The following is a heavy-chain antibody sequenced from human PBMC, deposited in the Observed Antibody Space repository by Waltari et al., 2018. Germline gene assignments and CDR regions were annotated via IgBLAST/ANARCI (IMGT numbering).Heavy chain of an antibody. CDR3: ARGDEWYSSSYADAFDI. V-gene: IGHV4-61*02. Sequence: QVQLQESGPGLVKPSQTLSLTCTVSGGSISSCSYYWSWIRQPAGKGLEWIGRSYTSGSTNYNPSLKSRVTISVDTSKNQFSLKLSSVTAADTAVYYCARGDEWYSSSYADAFDIWGQGTMVTVSS. J-gene: IGHJ3*02. D-gene: IGHD6-6*01. CDR1: GGSISSCSYY. CDR2: SYTSGST.